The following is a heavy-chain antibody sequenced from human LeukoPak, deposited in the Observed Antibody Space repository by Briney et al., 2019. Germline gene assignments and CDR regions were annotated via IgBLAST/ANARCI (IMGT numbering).Heavy chain of an antibody. CDR3: ARGYVWGSYRYVPLYFDY. V-gene: IGHV1-69*13. CDR2: IIPIFGTA. CDR1: GGTFISYA. D-gene: IGHD3-16*02. J-gene: IGHJ4*02. Sequence: SVKVSCKASGGTFISYAISWVRQAPGQGLEWMGGIIPIFGTANYAQKFQGRVTITADESTSTAYMELSSLRSEDTAVYYCARGYVWGSYRYVPLYFDYWGQGTLVTVSS.